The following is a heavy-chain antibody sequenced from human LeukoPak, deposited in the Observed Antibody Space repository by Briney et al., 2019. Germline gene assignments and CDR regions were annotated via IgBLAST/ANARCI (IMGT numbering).Heavy chain of an antibody. J-gene: IGHJ4*02. CDR2: IYTSGST. Sequence: SETLSLTCTVSGGSISSRTYYWSWIRQPAGKGLEWIGRIYTSGSTNYNPSLKSRVTMSVDTSKNQFSLKLSSVTAADTAVYYCASQYDSSGYYPYWGQGTLVTVSS. D-gene: IGHD3-22*01. CDR1: GGSISSRTYY. CDR3: ASQYDSSGYYPY. V-gene: IGHV4-4*07.